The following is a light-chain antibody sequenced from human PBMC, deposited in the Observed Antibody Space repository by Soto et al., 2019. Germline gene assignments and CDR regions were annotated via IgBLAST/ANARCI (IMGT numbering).Light chain of an antibody. CDR1: TSNIGAGYD. Sequence: QSVLTQPPSVSGAPGQRVTISCTGSTSNIGAGYDVHWYQQLPGAAPRLLIFANSNRPSGVPDRFSGSKSGTSASLAITGLQAEDEADYYCQSDDNSLSVVFGGGTQLTVL. J-gene: IGLJ2*01. CDR3: QSDDNSLSVV. V-gene: IGLV1-40*01. CDR2: ANS.